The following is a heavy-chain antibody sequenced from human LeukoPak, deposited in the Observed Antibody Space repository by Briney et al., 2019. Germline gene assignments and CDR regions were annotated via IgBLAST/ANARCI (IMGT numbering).Heavy chain of an antibody. Sequence: GGSLRLSCAASGFSFSSYGMHWVRQAPDKGLEWGAVIWYDGSNSYYPDSVKGRSTISRDNSRNKLYLQMNSLRAEDTAVYYCTTVLGSSSSRWYIDYWGQGTLVTVSS. D-gene: IGHD6-13*01. CDR2: IWYDGSNS. V-gene: IGHV3-33*01. CDR3: TTVLGSSSSRWYIDY. J-gene: IGHJ4*02. CDR1: GFSFSSYG.